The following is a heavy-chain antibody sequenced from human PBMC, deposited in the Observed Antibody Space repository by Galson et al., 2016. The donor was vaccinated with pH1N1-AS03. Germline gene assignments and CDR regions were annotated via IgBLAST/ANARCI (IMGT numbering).Heavy chain of an antibody. V-gene: IGHV1-2*04. J-gene: IGHJ6*02. CDR2: INPNNGVT. Sequence: SVKVSCKASGYIFTGFYVYWVRQAPGQGLEWMGWINPNNGVTNYAQKFQAWVTMTGDTSISTAYMELYGLKSDDTAVYYCARDPRGPCSSATCATTYYFGMDVWGQGTTVIVSS. CDR3: ARDPRGPCSSATCATTYYFGMDV. CDR1: GYIFTGFY. D-gene: IGHD1-26*01.